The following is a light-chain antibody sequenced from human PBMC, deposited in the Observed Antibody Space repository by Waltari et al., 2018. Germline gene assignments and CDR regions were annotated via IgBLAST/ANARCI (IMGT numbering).Light chain of an antibody. V-gene: IGLV2-23*02. Sequence: QSALTQPASVSGSRGQSITISCTGSSSDIGSYNVVSWYQHHPGKDPKLLIYGVNNRPSGVSNRFSGSKSGNTASLTISGLQAEDEADYYCSSYAGSVVFGGGTKLTVL. J-gene: IGLJ3*02. CDR3: SSYAGSVV. CDR2: GVN. CDR1: SSDIGSYNV.